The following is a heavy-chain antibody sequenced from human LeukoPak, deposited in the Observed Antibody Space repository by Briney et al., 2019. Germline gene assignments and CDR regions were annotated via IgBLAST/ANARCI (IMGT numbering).Heavy chain of an antibody. CDR2: INPKTGGT. CDR3: ARGASPYGSGSYYSDY. V-gene: IGHV1-2*02. CDR1: GYTFTSYG. J-gene: IGHJ4*02. D-gene: IGHD3-10*01. Sequence: ASVKVSCKASGYTFTSYGISWVRQAPGQGLEWMGWINPKTGGTNYAQKFQGRVTMTRDTSINTAYMELSSLKSDDTAFYYCARGASPYGSGSYYSDYWGQGTLVTVSS.